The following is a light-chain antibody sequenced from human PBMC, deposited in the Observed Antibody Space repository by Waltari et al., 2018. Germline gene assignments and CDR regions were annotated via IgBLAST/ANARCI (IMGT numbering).Light chain of an antibody. Sequence: QSVLTPPPSASGTPGQRVTVPCSGSSSNTGSTYVYWYKQLPGTAPRLLIYRNNQRPAGVPDRFSGSKSGTSASLAISGLRSEDEADYYCATWDDSLSAWVFGGGTKLTVL. CDR3: ATWDDSLSAWV. CDR1: SSNTGSTY. J-gene: IGLJ3*02. CDR2: RNN. V-gene: IGLV1-47*01.